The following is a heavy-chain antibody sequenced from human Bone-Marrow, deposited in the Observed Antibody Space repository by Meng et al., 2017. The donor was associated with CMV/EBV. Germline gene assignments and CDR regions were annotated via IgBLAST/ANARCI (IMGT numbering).Heavy chain of an antibody. D-gene: IGHD3-16*01. CDR1: GGTFSSYT. J-gene: IGHJ3*02. CDR3: ASPEGGDAFDI. Sequence: SVKVSCKASGGTFSSYTISGVRQAPGQGLGWMGRIIPILGIANYAQKFQGRVTITADNSTSTAYMELSSLRSEDTAVYYCASPEGGDAFDIWGQGTMVTVSS. CDR2: IIPILGIA. V-gene: IGHV1-69*02.